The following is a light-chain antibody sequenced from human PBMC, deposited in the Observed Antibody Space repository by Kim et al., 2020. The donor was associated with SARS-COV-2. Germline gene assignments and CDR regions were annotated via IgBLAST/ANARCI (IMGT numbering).Light chain of an antibody. CDR2: DVT. CDR3: SSYTTANTRL. Sequence: GQSITISCTGTSSDIGAFKYVSWFQQPPGKAPKLMIYDVTERPSGISNRFSGSTSGNTASLTISGLQAEDEADYYCSSYTTANTRLFGTGTKVTVL. V-gene: IGLV2-14*03. CDR1: SSDIGAFKY. J-gene: IGLJ1*01.